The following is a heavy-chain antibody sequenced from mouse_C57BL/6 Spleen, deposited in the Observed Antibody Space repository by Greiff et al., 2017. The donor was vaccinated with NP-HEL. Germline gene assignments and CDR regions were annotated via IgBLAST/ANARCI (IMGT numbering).Heavy chain of an antibody. J-gene: IGHJ3*01. D-gene: IGHD2-1*01. Sequence: EVKLQESGPELVKPGASVKISCKASGYSFTGYYMNWVKQSPEKSLEWIGEINPSTGGTTYNQKFKAKATLTVDKSSSTAYMQLKSLTSEDSAVYYCARGNYGNYAWFAYWGQGTLVTVSA. CDR3: ARGNYGNYAWFAY. V-gene: IGHV1-42*01. CDR1: GYSFTGYY. CDR2: INPSTGGT.